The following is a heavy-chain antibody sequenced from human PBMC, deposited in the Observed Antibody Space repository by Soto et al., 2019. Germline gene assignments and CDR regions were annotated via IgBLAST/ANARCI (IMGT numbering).Heavy chain of an antibody. V-gene: IGHV1-69*13. Sequence: GASVKVSCKASGGTFSSYAISWVRQAPGQGLEWMGGIIPIFGTANYAQKFQGRVTITADESTSTAYMELSSLRSEDTAVYYCARSGSSSLVAVYNWFDPWGQGTLVTVSS. CDR1: GGTFSSYA. D-gene: IGHD6-13*01. CDR2: IIPIFGTA. CDR3: ARSGSSSLVAVYNWFDP. J-gene: IGHJ5*02.